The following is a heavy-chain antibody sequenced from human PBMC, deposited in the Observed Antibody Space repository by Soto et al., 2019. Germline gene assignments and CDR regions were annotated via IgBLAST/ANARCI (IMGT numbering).Heavy chain of an antibody. J-gene: IGHJ6*03. Sequence: GASVKVSCKASGYTFTSYDINWVRQATGQGLEWMGWMNPNSGNTGYAQKFQGRVTMTRNTSISTAYMELSSLRSEDTAVYYCARGSYYNYYYYMDVWGKGTTVTVSS. CDR2: MNPNSGNT. V-gene: IGHV1-8*01. CDR1: GYTFTSYD. CDR3: ARGSYYNYYYYMDV. D-gene: IGHD3-16*02.